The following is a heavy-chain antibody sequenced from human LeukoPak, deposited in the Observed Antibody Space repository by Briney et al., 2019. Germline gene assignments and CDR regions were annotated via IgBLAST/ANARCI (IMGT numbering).Heavy chain of an antibody. CDR1: GFAFSAYG. CDR3: AKQQLTNLDANFDS. D-gene: IGHD1-1*01. Sequence: PGGSLRLSCAASGFAFSAYGMHWVRQAPGKGLEWVAYIQNDESKTHYTDSVKGRFTISRDISRSTLYLRMNRLRAEDTAVYYCAKQQLTNLDANFDSWGQGNLVTVSS. J-gene: IGHJ4*02. V-gene: IGHV3-30*02. CDR2: IQNDESKT.